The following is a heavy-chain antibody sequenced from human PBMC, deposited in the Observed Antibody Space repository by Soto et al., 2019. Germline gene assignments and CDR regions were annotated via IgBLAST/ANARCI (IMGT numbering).Heavy chain of an antibody. Sequence: GGSLRLSCAASEFTFSNYAMSWIRQAPGKGLEWVSYISSSGSTIYYADSVKGRFTISRDNAKNSLYLQMNSLRAEDTAVYYCARDGYCSGGSCYSVPVFDYWGQGTLVTVSS. J-gene: IGHJ4*02. CDR2: ISSSGSTI. D-gene: IGHD2-15*01. V-gene: IGHV3-11*01. CDR1: EFTFSNYA. CDR3: ARDGYCSGGSCYSVPVFDY.